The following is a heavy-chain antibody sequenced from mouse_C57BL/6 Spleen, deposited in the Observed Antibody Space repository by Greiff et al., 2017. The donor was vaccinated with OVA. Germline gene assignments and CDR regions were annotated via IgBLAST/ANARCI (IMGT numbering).Heavy chain of an antibody. CDR3: TGELDWYFDV. J-gene: IGHJ1*03. CDR1: GFTFSNYW. Sequence: EVKVVESGGGLVQPGGSMKLSCVASGFTFSNYWMNWVRQSPEKGLEWVAQIRLKSDNYATHYAESVKGRFTISRDDSKSSVYLQMNNLRAEDTGIYYCTGELDWYFDVWGTGTTVTVSS. V-gene: IGHV6-3*01. CDR2: IRLKSDNYAT.